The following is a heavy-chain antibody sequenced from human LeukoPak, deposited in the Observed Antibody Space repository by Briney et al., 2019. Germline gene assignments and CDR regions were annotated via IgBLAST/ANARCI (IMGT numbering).Heavy chain of an antibody. CDR3: AKDHYWSIDY. Sequence: GGSLRLSCAASGSDFSSNWMHWVRHAPGQGLVWMSRIKGDGISTNYADSVKGRFTISRDIAKNTLYLQMNSLRAEDTGVYYCAKDHYWSIDYWGRGTLVTVSS. CDR1: GSDFSSNW. V-gene: IGHV3-74*01. CDR2: IKGDGIST. D-gene: IGHD3-3*01. J-gene: IGHJ4*02.